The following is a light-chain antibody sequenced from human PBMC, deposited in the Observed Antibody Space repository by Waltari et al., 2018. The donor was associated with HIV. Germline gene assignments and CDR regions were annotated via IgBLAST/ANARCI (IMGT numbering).Light chain of an antibody. Sequence: QSALAQPASVSGSPGQSITISCTGTSSDVGRYNFVSWYQQHPGKAPKLMIYEVSNRPSGVSYRFSGSKSVNTASLTISGLQAEDDADYYCSSYTNTTTLVLFGGGTKLTVL. J-gene: IGLJ2*01. CDR3: SSYTNTTTLVL. V-gene: IGLV2-14*01. CDR2: EVS. CDR1: SSDVGRYNF.